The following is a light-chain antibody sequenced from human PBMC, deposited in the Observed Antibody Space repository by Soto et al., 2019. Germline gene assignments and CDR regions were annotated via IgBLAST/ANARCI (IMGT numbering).Light chain of an antibody. CDR2: AAS. CDR1: QGIRND. V-gene: IGKV1-6*01. CDR3: LQDYSYPFT. J-gene: IGKJ3*01. Sequence: AIQMTQSPSSLSACLGDRVTITCRASQGIRNDLGWYQQKPGKAPKLLIFAASSLKSGVPSRFSGSGSGTDLTRTISSLQPEDFATYYCLQDYSYPFTFGPGPKVDIK.